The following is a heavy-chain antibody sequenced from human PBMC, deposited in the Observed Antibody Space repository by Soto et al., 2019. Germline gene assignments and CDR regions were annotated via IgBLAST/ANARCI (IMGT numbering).Heavy chain of an antibody. CDR3: ARSPYTPLEYYYYYGMDV. CDR1: GYTFTSYG. Sequence: ASVKVSCKASGYTFTSYGISWVRQAPGQGLEWMGWISAYNGNTNYAQKLQGRVTMTTDTSTSTAYMELRSLRSDDTAVYYCARSPYTPLEYYYYYGMDVWGQGTTVTVSS. CDR2: ISAYNGNT. J-gene: IGHJ6*02. V-gene: IGHV1-18*01. D-gene: IGHD2-2*02.